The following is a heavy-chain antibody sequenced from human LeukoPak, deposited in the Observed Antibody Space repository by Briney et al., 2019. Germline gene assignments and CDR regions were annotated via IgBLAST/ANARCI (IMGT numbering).Heavy chain of an antibody. J-gene: IGHJ5*02. Sequence: PSQTLSLTCTVSGGSISSGDYYWSWIRQPPGKGLEWIGYIYYSGSTYYNPSLKSRVTISVDTSKNQFSLKLSSVTAADTAMYYCARGASLEWLYWFDPWGQGTLVTVSS. D-gene: IGHD3-3*01. CDR1: GGSISSGDYY. CDR2: IYYSGST. V-gene: IGHV4-30-4*08. CDR3: ARGASLEWLYWFDP.